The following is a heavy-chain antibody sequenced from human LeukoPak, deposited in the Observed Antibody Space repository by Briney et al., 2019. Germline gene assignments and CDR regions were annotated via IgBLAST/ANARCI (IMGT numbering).Heavy chain of an antibody. Sequence: MTSETLSLTCTVSGGSISSSSYYWGWIRQPPGKGLEWIGSIYYSGSTYYNPSLKSRVTISVDTSKNQFSLKLSSVTAADTAVYYCARVSSVWIKDYYYYMDVWGKGTTVTVSS. CDR1: GGSISSSSYY. V-gene: IGHV4-39*07. CDR2: IYYSGST. J-gene: IGHJ6*03. D-gene: IGHD5-12*01. CDR3: ARVSSVWIKDYYYYMDV.